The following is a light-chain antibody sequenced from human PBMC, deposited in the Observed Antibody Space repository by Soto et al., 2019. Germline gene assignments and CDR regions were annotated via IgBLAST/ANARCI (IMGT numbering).Light chain of an antibody. J-gene: IGKJ3*01. CDR3: QHCSNYSFT. Sequence: DIQMTQSPSTLSASLGSRVTITCRASQSVRSWLAWYQQKPGRSPKLLIYDASSLQGGVPSRFSGSGFGTEFTLTVTSLQADDFATYYCQHCSNYSFTFGPGTKVDIK. CDR1: QSVRSW. V-gene: IGKV1-5*01. CDR2: DAS.